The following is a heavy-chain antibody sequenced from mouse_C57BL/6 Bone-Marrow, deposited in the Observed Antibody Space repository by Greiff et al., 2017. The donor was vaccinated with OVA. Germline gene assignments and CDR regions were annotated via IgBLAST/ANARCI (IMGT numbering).Heavy chain of an antibody. Sequence: VQLQQSVAELVRPGASVKLSCTASGFNIKNTSMHWVKQRPEQGLEWIGRIDPANGNTKYAQKFQGKATITADTSSNTAYLQLSSLTSEDTAIYYCARRGGYYLDYFDCWGQGTTLTVSS. J-gene: IGHJ2*01. CDR3: ARRGGYYLDYFDC. D-gene: IGHD2-3*01. CDR1: GFNIKNTS. V-gene: IGHV14-3*01. CDR2: IDPANGNT.